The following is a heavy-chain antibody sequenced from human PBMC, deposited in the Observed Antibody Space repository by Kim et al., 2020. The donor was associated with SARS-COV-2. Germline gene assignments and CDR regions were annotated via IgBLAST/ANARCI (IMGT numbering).Heavy chain of an antibody. CDR3: ARAGGSKIVVVPAADWLNWFDP. D-gene: IGHD2-2*01. Sequence: SETLSLTCTVSGGSISSGGYYWSWIRQHPGKGLEWIGYIYYSGSTYYNPSLKSRVTISVDTSKNQFSLKLSSVTAADTAVYYCARAGGSKIVVVPAADWLNWFDPWGQGTLVTVSS. V-gene: IGHV4-31*03. CDR1: GGSISSGGYY. J-gene: IGHJ5*02. CDR2: IYYSGST.